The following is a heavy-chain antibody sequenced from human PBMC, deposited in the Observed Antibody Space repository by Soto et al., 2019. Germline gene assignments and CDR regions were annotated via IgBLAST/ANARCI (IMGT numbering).Heavy chain of an antibody. J-gene: IGHJ4*02. V-gene: IGHV3-7*01. CDR2: SKQDGSEK. D-gene: IGHD6-19*01. Sequence: EVQLVESGGGLVQPGGSLRLSCAASGFTFSTYWMTWVRQAPGKGLEWVAISKQDGSEKHYADSVKGRFTISRDNAKNSLFLRLNSLRAEDTAVYFCAGGGGWVFNYWGQGTLVAVSS. CDR1: GFTFSTYW. CDR3: AGGGGWVFNY.